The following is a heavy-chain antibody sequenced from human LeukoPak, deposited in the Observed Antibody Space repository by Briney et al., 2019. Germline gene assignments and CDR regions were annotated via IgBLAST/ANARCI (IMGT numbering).Heavy chain of an antibody. V-gene: IGHV4-59*01. Sequence: PSETLSLTCTVSGDSISYYYWNWIRQPPGKGLEWIGYINYSGTSNYNPSLKSRVTMSADTSENHFSLRLSAVTAADTAVYYCARARGSPGNHYDMDVWGQGTTVTVSS. CDR3: ARARGSPGNHYDMDV. CDR2: INYSGTS. J-gene: IGHJ6*02. CDR1: GDSISYYY. D-gene: IGHD2-15*01.